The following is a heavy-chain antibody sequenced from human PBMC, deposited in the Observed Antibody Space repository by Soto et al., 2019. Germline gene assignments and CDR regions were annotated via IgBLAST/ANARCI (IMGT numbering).Heavy chain of an antibody. Sequence: PGGSLRLSCAASGFTFSSYAMSWVRQAPGKGLEWVSAISGSGGSTYYADSVKGRFTISRDNSKNTLYLHMNSLRAEDTAVYYCAKDLGAAYYDILTGYPILPVDAFDIWGQGTMVTVSS. J-gene: IGHJ3*02. CDR3: AKDLGAAYYDILTGYPILPVDAFDI. CDR2: ISGSGGST. D-gene: IGHD3-9*01. V-gene: IGHV3-23*01. CDR1: GFTFSSYA.